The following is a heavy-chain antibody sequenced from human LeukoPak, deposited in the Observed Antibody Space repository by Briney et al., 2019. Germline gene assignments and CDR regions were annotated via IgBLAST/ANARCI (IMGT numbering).Heavy chain of an antibody. CDR2: ISTYNGIT. CDR3: AKDRWRDGSSSFDN. J-gene: IGHJ4*02. V-gene: IGHV1-18*01. Sequence: ASVKVSCKASGYTFSSYSINWVRQAPGQGLEWMGWISTYNGITNYAQKLQGRVTMTTDTSTSTAYMELRSLRSDDTAVYYCAKDRWRDGSSSFDNWGQGTLVTVSS. CDR1: GYTFSSYS. D-gene: IGHD6-6*01.